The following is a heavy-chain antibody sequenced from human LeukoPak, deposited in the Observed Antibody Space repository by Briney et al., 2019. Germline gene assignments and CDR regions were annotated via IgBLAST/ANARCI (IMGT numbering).Heavy chain of an antibody. V-gene: IGHV4-39*07. D-gene: IGHD3-9*01. J-gene: IGHJ3*02. CDR3: ARGVDYDILTGTFDI. CDR1: GGSISSSSYY. Sequence: SQTLSLTCTVSGGSISSSSYYWGWIRQPPGKGLEWIGSIYYSGSTYYNPSLKSRVTVSVDTSKNQFSLKLSSVTAADTAVYYCARGVDYDILTGTFDIWGQGTMVTVSS. CDR2: IYYSGST.